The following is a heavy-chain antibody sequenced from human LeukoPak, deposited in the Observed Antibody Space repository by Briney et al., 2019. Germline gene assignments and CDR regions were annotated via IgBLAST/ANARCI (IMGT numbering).Heavy chain of an antibody. V-gene: IGHV3-21*01. Sequence: PGGSLRLSCAASGLTFSSYGMDWVRQAPGKGLEWVSSISTTGTYIYYGHSMKGRFTISRDNANNSLYLQINSLSAEDTAVYFCARDSRHGYTYGIDSWGQGTLVTVSS. CDR3: ARDSRHGYTYGIDS. J-gene: IGHJ4*02. CDR1: GLTFSSYG. CDR2: ISTTGTYI. D-gene: IGHD5-18*01.